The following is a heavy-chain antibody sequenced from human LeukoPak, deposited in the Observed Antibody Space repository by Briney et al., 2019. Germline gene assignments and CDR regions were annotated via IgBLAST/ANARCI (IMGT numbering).Heavy chain of an antibody. V-gene: IGHV4-34*01. CDR3: VVDCSSTSCYRY. D-gene: IGHD2-2*01. J-gene: IGHJ4*02. CDR2: INHSGST. Sequence: SETLSLTCAGNGGCFSSYYWSWIRQPPGKGLEWIGEINHSGSTNYNPSLKSRVTISVDTSKNQFSLKLSSVTAADTAVYYCVVDCSSTSCYRYWGQGTLVTVSS. CDR1: GGCFSSYY.